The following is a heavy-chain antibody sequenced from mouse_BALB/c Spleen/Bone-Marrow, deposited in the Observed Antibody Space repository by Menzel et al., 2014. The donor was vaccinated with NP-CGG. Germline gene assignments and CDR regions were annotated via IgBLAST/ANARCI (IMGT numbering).Heavy chain of an antibody. D-gene: IGHD6-1*01. J-gene: IGHJ2*01. CDR2: INPSNGRT. Sequence: QVQLQQSGAELVKPGASVKLSCKASGYTFTSYWMHWVKQRPGQGLEWIGEINPSNGRTNYNEKFKSKATLTVDKSSSTACMQLSSLTSEDSAVYYCARASYDYWGQGPTLTVSS. V-gene: IGHV1S81*02. CDR3: ARASYDY. CDR1: GYTFTSYW.